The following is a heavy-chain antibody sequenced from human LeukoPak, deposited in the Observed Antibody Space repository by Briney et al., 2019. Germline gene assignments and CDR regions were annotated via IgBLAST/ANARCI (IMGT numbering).Heavy chain of an antibody. D-gene: IGHD4-17*01. V-gene: IGHV3-30*03. J-gene: IGHJ6*02. CDR2: ISYDGSNK. CDR1: GFTFRSYV. Sequence: PGGSLRLSCAASGFTFRSYVMHWVRQAPGKGLEWVALISYDGSNKDYTDSMKGRFTISRDNSKNTLYLQLNSLRAEDTAVYYCVWDYGDYVMDVWGLGTTVIVTS. CDR3: VWDYGDYVMDV.